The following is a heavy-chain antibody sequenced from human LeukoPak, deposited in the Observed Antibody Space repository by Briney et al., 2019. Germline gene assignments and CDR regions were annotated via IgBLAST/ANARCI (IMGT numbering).Heavy chain of an antibody. CDR2: ISTGSSHT. CDR1: GFTFSDYY. J-gene: IGHJ6*02. V-gene: IGHV3-11*06. CDR3: ARGHYGMDV. Sequence: GGSLRLSCAASGFTFSDYYMSWIRQAPGTGLEWVSYISTGSSHTNYADSVKGRFTISRDNAKKSLYLQMNSLRAEDTAVYYCARGHYGMDVWGQGTTVTVSS.